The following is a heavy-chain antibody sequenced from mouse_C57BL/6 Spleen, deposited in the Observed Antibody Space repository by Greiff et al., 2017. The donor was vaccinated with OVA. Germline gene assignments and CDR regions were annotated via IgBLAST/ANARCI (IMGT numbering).Heavy chain of an antibody. CDR2: ISSGGSYT. Sequence: EVKLVGSGGDLVKPGGSLKLSCAASGFTFSSYGMSWVRQTPDKRLEWVATISSGGSYTSYPDSVKGRFTISRDNAKNTLYLQMSSLKSEDTAMYYCARHLTGDAHWYFDVWGTGTTVTVSS. J-gene: IGHJ1*03. CDR3: ARHLTGDAHWYFDV. D-gene: IGHD4-1*01. V-gene: IGHV5-6*01. CDR1: GFTFSSYG.